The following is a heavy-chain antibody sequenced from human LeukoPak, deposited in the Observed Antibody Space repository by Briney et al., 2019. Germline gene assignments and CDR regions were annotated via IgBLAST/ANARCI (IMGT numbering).Heavy chain of an antibody. CDR1: GGSFSGYY. J-gene: IGHJ6*02. CDR2: INHSVST. CDR3: ARGKGYYYYYGMDV. Sequence: PSETLSLTCAVYGGSFSGYYWSWIRQPPGKGLEWIGEINHSVSTNYNPSLKSRVTISVDTSKNQFSLKLSSVTAADTAVYYCARGKGYYYYYGMDVWGQGTTVTVSS. V-gene: IGHV4-34*01.